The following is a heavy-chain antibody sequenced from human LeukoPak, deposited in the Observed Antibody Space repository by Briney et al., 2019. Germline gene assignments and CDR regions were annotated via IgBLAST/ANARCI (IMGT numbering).Heavy chain of an antibody. D-gene: IGHD3-10*01. J-gene: IGHJ6*02. CDR1: GDSVSSNSAA. V-gene: IGHV6-1*01. CDR3: AREATYYYGSESYNYDMDV. CDR2: TYYRSKWYN. Sequence: SQTLSLTCAISGDSVSSNSAAWNWIRQSPSRGLEWLGRTYYRSKWYNDYAVSVKSRITINPDTSKNQFSLKLSSVTAADTAVYYCAREATYYYGSESYNYDMDVWGQGTTVTVSS.